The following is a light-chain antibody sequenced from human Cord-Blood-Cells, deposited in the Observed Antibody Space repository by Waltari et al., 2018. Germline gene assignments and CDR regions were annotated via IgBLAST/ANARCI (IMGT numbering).Light chain of an antibody. CDR3: QQRET. Sequence: LTQSPATLSLSPGERATLSCRASQSVSSYLAWYQQKPGQAPRLLIYDASNRATGIPARFSGSGSGTDFTLTISSLEPEDFAVYYCQQRETFGQGTKLEIK. CDR2: DAS. CDR1: QSVSSY. V-gene: IGKV3-11*01. J-gene: IGKJ2*01.